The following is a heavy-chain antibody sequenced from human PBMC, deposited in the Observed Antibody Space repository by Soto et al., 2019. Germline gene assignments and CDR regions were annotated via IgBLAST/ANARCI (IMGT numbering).Heavy chain of an antibody. V-gene: IGHV1-8*01. CDR2: MNPNSGNT. J-gene: IGHJ5*02. CDR1: GYTFTSYD. CDR3: ARGMDYGDYASYNWFDP. D-gene: IGHD4-17*01. Sequence: ASVKVSCKASGYTFTSYDINWARQATGQGLEWMGWMNPNSGNTGYAQKFQGRVTMTRNTSISTAYMELSSLRSEDTAVYYCARGMDYGDYASYNWFDPWGQGTLVTVSS.